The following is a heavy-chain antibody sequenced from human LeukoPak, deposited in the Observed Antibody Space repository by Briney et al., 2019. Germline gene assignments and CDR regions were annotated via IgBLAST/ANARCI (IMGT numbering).Heavy chain of an antibody. CDR3: ARDAYYSDSSGYYYLDY. V-gene: IGHV1-18*01. CDR1: GYTFTSYG. J-gene: IGHJ4*02. Sequence: GASVKVSCKASGYTFTSYGISWVRQAPGQGLEWMGWISAYNGNTNYAQKLQGRVTMTTDTSTSTAYMELRSLRSDDTAVYYCARDAYYSDSSGYYYLDYWGQGTLVTVSS. D-gene: IGHD3-22*01. CDR2: ISAYNGNT.